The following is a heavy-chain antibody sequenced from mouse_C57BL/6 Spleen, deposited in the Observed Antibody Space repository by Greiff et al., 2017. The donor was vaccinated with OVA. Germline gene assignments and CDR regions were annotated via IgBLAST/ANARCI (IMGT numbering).Heavy chain of an antibody. D-gene: IGHD1-1*01. CDR3: ATTVVPY. CDR1: GFNIKDYY. CDR2: IDPEDGET. J-gene: IGHJ3*01. V-gene: IGHV14-2*01. Sequence: EVQLQQSGAELVKPGASVKLSCTASGFNIKDYYMHWVKQRTEQGLEWIGRIDPEDGETKYAPKFQSKATITADTSSNTAYLQLSSLTSEDTAVYYCATTVVPYWGQGTLVTVSA.